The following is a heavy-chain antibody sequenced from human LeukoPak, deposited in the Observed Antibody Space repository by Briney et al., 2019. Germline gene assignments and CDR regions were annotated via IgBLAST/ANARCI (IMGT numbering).Heavy chain of an antibody. Sequence: SETLSLTCTVSGGSITSHSWSWIRQPPGKGLEWIGYIFYSGHTNYNPSLRSRVTISLDTSKTQFSLRLSSVTAADTAVYYCARAGRDGYKSLDHWGQGTLVTVSS. D-gene: IGHD5-24*01. V-gene: IGHV4-59*11. J-gene: IGHJ4*02. CDR1: GGSITSHS. CDR2: IFYSGHT. CDR3: ARAGRDGYKSLDH.